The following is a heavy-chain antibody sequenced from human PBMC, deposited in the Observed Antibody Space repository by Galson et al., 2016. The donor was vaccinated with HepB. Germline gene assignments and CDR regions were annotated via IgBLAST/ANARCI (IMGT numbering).Heavy chain of an antibody. CDR1: GFRFSTFA. D-gene: IGHD1-7*01. CDR3: AKDHTGSTVGWSDGVDS. Sequence: SLRLSCAASGFRFSTFAMSWVRQAPGKGLEWISGLTGTGGGTYYADSAKGRFTISRQTSKTTLFLQLSSLRVEDTAVYYCAKDHTGSTVGWSDGVDSWGQGTLVTVSS. V-gene: IGHV3-23*01. J-gene: IGHJ4*02. CDR2: LTGTGGGT.